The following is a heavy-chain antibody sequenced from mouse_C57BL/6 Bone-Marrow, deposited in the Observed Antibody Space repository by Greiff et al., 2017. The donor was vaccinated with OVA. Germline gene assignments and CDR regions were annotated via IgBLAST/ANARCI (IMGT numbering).Heavy chain of an antibody. D-gene: IGHD2-2*01. CDR2: INPNNGGT. CDR1: GYTFTDYY. J-gene: IGHJ1*03. CDR3: ARGYPSQYFDV. V-gene: IGHV1-26*01. Sequence: EVQLQQSGPELVKPGASVKISCKASGYTFTDYYMNWVKQSHGKSLEWIGDINPNNGGTSYNQKFKGKATLTVDKSSSTAYMQLSSLTSEDSAVYFCARGYPSQYFDVWGTGTTVTVSS.